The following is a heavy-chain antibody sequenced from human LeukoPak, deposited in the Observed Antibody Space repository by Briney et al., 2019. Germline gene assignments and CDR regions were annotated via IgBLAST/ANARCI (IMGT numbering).Heavy chain of an antibody. Sequence: SETLSLTCTVSSGSISSGGYYWSWIRQHPGTGLEWIGYIYYSGSTYYNPSLKSRVTISVDTSKNQFSLKLSSVTAADTAVYYCARYSGSYNFDYWGQGTLVTVSS. CDR2: IYYSGST. CDR3: ARYSGSYNFDY. CDR1: SGSISSGGYY. J-gene: IGHJ4*02. D-gene: IGHD1-26*01. V-gene: IGHV4-31*03.